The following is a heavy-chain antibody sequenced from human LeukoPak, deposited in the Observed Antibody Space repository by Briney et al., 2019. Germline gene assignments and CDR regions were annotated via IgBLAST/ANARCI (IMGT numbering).Heavy chain of an antibody. CDR2: INPRTGAT. D-gene: IGHD1-26*01. CDR1: GYTFTGYY. J-gene: IGHJ5*02. V-gene: IGHV1-2*02. Sequence: ASVKVSCKASGYTFTGYYMHWVRQAPGQGLEWMGYINPRTGATYYAENFHGRVTLTRDTSTNTAFLEMRFDDTAIYYCPRAGRSLQMSVWFDPWGPGTLVTVSS. CDR3: PRAGRSLQMSVWFDP.